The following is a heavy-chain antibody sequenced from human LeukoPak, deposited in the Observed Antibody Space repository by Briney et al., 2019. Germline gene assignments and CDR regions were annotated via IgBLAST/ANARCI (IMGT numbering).Heavy chain of an antibody. CDR2: IIPIFGTA. D-gene: IGHD3-10*01. CDR3: ARVRSDRYYGSGFDWYFDL. CDR1: GGTFSSYA. Sequence: SVKVSCEASGGTFSSYAISWVRQAPGQGLEWMGGIIPIFGTANYAQKFQGRVTITTDESTSTAYMELSSLRSEDTAVYYCARVRSDRYYGSGFDWYFDLWGRGTLVTVSS. J-gene: IGHJ2*01. V-gene: IGHV1-69*05.